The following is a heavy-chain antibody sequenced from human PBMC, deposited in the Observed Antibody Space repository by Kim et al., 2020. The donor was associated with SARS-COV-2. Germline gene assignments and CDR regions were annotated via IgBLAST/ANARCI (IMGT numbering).Heavy chain of an antibody. CDR3: AADQYNISWYYY. V-gene: IGHV4-39*07. Sequence: DYTPALESRVTISLDTSKDQFSLRLTSVTAADTAVYYCAADQYNISWYYYWGQGTLVSVSS. D-gene: IGHD6-13*01. J-gene: IGHJ4*02.